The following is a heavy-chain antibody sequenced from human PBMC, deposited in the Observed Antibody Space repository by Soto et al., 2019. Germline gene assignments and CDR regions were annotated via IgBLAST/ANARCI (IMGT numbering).Heavy chain of an antibody. CDR3: ARPRSSSRNYYGMDV. V-gene: IGHV5-51*01. CDR2: IYPGDSDT. Sequence: GESLKISCRGSGYSFTSYWIGWVRQMPGKGLEWMGIIYPGDSDTRYSPSFQGQVTISADKSISTAYLQWSSLKASDTAMYYCARPRSSSRNYYGMDVWGQGTTVTVSS. CDR1: GYSFTSYW. D-gene: IGHD6-13*01. J-gene: IGHJ6*02.